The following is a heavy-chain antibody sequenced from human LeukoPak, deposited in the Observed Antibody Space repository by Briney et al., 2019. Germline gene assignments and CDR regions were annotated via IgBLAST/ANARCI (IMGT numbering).Heavy chain of an antibody. CDR3: AVSSSGWFP. V-gene: IGHV3-23*01. Sequence: GGSLRLSCAASGFGFNSYAINWVRQAPGKGLEWVSAISESGSSTFYADSLKGRFAVSRDNSKNTLYLQMNSLRVDDTAVYYCAVSSSGWFPWGQGTLVTVSS. J-gene: IGHJ5*02. CDR1: GFGFNSYA. CDR2: ISESGSST. D-gene: IGHD6-19*01.